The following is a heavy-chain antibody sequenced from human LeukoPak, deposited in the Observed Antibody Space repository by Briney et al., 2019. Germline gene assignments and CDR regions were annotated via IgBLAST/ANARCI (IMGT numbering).Heavy chain of an antibody. CDR1: GFTLSTNY. CDR3: ARGRGSYYFDY. Sequence: GGSLRLSCVPSGFTLSTNYMSWVRHAPGKGLEWVSDIYSGGSTYYADSVKGRFTISRDSSKNTLYLQMNSLRAEDTAVYYCARGRGSYYFDYWGQGTLVTVSS. V-gene: IGHV3-53*01. D-gene: IGHD1-26*01. J-gene: IGHJ4*02. CDR2: IYSGGST.